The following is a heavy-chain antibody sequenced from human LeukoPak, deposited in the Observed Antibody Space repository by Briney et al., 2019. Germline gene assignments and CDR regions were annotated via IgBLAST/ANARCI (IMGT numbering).Heavy chain of an antibody. Sequence: KPSETLSLTCTVSGGSISSYYWSWLRQPPGKGLEWLGYIYYSGSTNYNPSLKSRVTISVDTSKNQFSLKLSSVTAADTAVYYCARDRGGRWWFDYWGQGTLVTVSS. CDR3: ARDRGGRWWFDY. J-gene: IGHJ4*02. CDR2: IYYSGST. D-gene: IGHD2-15*01. V-gene: IGHV4-59*01. CDR1: GGSISSYY.